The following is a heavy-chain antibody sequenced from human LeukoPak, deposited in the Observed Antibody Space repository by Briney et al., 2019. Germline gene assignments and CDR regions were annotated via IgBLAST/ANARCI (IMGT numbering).Heavy chain of an antibody. Sequence: GGSLRLSCAASGFTFGNYWMHWVRQAPGKGLVWVSRINSDGSSTSYADSVKGRFTISRDNAKNTLYLQMNSLRAEGTAVYYCARVSYQAADVFDYWGQGTLVTVSS. J-gene: IGHJ4*02. CDR2: INSDGSST. CDR1: GFTFGNYW. CDR3: ARVSYQAADVFDY. D-gene: IGHD6-13*01. V-gene: IGHV3-74*01.